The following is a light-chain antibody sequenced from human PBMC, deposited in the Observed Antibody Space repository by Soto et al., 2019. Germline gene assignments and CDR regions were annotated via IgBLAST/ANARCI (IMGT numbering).Light chain of an antibody. V-gene: IGKV1-39*01. CDR3: QQSYSVPPT. Sequence: DIQLTQSPSSLSASIGDRVTITCRASRSVAYFLNWYQHKPGKAPELLIYAASTLETGVPSRFSGTYTGTDFTLTISYLQPEDFATYFCQQSYSVPPTFAQGPKV. CDR2: AAS. J-gene: IGKJ2*01. CDR1: RSVAYF.